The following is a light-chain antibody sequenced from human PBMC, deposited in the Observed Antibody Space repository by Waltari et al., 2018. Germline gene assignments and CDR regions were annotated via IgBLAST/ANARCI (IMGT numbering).Light chain of an antibody. J-gene: IGKJ4*01. CDR2: AAS. V-gene: IGKV1-39*01. CDR3: QQSYSTLALT. CDR1: QSISDY. Sequence: DVQLTQSPSSLSASVGDRVTITCRASQSISDYLNWYQVKPEKAPSLLIYAASSLQSGVPTRFSGRGAGTDFTLTISSLQPEDFASYYCQQSYSTLALTFGGGTKVE.